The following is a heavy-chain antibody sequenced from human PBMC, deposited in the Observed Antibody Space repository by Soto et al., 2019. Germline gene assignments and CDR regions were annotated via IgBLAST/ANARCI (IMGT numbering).Heavy chain of an antibody. CDR1: GGSISSYY. CDR3: ARSDGRY. Sequence: SETLSLSCTVAGGSISSYYWSWIRQPPGKGLEWIGYIYYSGSTNYNPSLKSRVTISVDTSKNQFSLKLSSVTAADTAVYYCARSDGRYWGQGTLVTVSS. J-gene: IGHJ4*02. V-gene: IGHV4-59*01. CDR2: IYYSGST.